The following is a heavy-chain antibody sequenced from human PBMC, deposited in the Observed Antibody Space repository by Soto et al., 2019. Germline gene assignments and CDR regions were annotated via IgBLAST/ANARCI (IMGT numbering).Heavy chain of an antibody. J-gene: IGHJ6*03. CDR1: GFTFSNAW. D-gene: IGHD2-15*01. CDR2: IKSKTDGGTT. Sequence: EVQLVESGGGLVKPGGSLRLSCAASGFTFSNAWMSWVRQAPGKGLEWVGRIKSKTDGGTTDYAAPVKGRFTISRDDSKNTLYLQMNSLKTEDTAVYYCATVLPAGLGYYYYYYRDVWGKGTTVTVSS. V-gene: IGHV3-15*01. CDR3: ATVLPAGLGYYYYYYRDV.